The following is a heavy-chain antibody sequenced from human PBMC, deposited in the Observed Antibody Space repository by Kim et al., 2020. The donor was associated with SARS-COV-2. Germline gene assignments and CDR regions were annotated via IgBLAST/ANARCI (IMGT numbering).Heavy chain of an antibody. CDR1: GFSVSSNY. CDR2: VYISGNT. CDR3: ARDKGGYSSNWAFDN. J-gene: IGHJ4*02. V-gene: IGHV3-53*01. D-gene: IGHD6-13*01. Sequence: GGSLRRSCAASGFSVSSNYMSWVRQAPGKGLEWVSAVYISGNTYYADSVKGRFTVSRDNSKNTLYLQMNSLRAEDTAVYYCARDKGGYSSNWAFDNWGQGTLVTVSS.